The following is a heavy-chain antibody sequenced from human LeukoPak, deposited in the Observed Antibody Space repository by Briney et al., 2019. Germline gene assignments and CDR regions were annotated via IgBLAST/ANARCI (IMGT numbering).Heavy chain of an antibody. CDR2: IYYSGST. Sequence: SETLSLTCTVSGDSISSSSYYWGWIRQPPGKGLEWIGSIYYSGSTYYNPSLKSRVTISVDTSKNQFSLKLSSVTAADTAVYYCARARDGALDYWGQGTLVTVSP. D-gene: IGHD3-10*01. CDR1: GDSISSSSYY. V-gene: IGHV4-39*01. J-gene: IGHJ4*02. CDR3: ARARDGALDY.